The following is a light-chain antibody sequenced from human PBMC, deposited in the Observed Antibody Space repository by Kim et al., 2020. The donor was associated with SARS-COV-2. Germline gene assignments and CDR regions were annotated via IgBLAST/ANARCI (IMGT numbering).Light chain of an antibody. V-gene: IGLV1-40*01. J-gene: IGLJ3*02. CDR1: SSNIGAGYD. Sequence: RVTSACTGSSSNIGAGYDVHWYQQLPGTAPKLLIYGNSNRPSGVPDRFSGSKSGTSASLAITGLQAEDEADYYCQSYDSSLSGSVFGGGTQLTVL. CDR2: GNS. CDR3: QSYDSSLSGSV.